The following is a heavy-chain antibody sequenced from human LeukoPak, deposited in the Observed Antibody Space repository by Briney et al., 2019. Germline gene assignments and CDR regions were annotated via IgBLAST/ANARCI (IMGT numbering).Heavy chain of an antibody. CDR2: IYYSGNT. CDR1: GGSISSYY. D-gene: IGHD4-17*01. J-gene: IGHJ4*02. CDR3: ARDPAVTNYFDY. V-gene: IGHV4-4*07. Sequence: KSSETLSLTCTVSGGSISSYYWSWIRQPAGKGLEWIGSIYYSGNTYYNPSLKSRVTISVDTSKSQFSLKLSSVTAADTAVYYCARDPAVTNYFDYWGQGTLVTVSS.